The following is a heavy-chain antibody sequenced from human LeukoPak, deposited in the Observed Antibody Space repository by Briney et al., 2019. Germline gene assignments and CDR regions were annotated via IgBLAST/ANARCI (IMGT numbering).Heavy chain of an antibody. J-gene: IGHJ6*03. CDR3: ARADYSSTWSHDYYFMDV. D-gene: IGHD6-13*01. Sequence: SETLSLTCAVYGGSFSGYYWGWIRQPPGKGLEWIGSIYHSGSTYYNPSLKSRVTISVDTSKNQFSLKLSSVTAADTAVYYCARADYSSTWSHDYYFMDVWGKGTTVTVSS. CDR1: GGSFSGYY. CDR2: IYHSGST. V-gene: IGHV4-38-2*01.